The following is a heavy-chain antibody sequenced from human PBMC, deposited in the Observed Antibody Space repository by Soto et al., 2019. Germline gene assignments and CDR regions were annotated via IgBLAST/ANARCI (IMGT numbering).Heavy chain of an antibody. V-gene: IGHV3-23*01. Sequence: RGSLRLSCLASGFTFIHYTLNWDRRAPGEGLEWVSTISDLPTGHTHYDESVGGRFTISRDDSRDTVFLQMDRLRAEDTAVYYCTTLMTAHFDYWGQGVLVTVSS. CDR1: GFTFIHYT. J-gene: IGHJ4*02. D-gene: IGHD2-21*02. CDR2: ISDLPTGHT. CDR3: TTLMTAHFDY.